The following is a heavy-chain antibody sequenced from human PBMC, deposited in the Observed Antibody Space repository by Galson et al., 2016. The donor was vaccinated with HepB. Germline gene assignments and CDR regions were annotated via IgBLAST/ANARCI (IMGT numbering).Heavy chain of an antibody. V-gene: IGHV4-31*03. CDR2: MYYSGNA. J-gene: IGHJ3*02. Sequence: LSLTCTVSGGSISSLGHYWTWIRQNPEKGLQWIGYMYYSGNAHYNPSLKSRVIISIDTSKNQFSLKLSSVTAADTAVYFCARSNYHDTSRAFDIWGQATVITVSS. D-gene: IGHD3-22*01. CDR3: ARSNYHDTSRAFDI. CDR1: GGSISSLGHY.